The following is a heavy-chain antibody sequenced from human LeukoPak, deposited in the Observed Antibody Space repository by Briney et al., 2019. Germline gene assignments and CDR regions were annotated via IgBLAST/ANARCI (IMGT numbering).Heavy chain of an antibody. V-gene: IGHV3-30*18. CDR3: AKSEYRLLIPQLSLGFDY. CDR1: GFTFSSYG. Sequence: GRSLRLSCAASGFTFSSYGMHWVRQAPGKGLEWVAVISYDGSNKYYADSVKGRFTISRDNSKNTLYLQMNSLRAEDTAVYYCAKSEYRLLIPQLSLGFDYWGQGTLVTVSS. D-gene: IGHD2-2*01. CDR2: ISYDGSNK. J-gene: IGHJ4*02.